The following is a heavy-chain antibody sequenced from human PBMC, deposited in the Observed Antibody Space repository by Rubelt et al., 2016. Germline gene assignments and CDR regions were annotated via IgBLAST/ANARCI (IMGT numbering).Heavy chain of an antibody. CDR1: GFTFSDYY. V-gene: IGHV3-11*05. CDR2: ISSSSSYT. CDR3: ASGYSYGSLEVDY. J-gene: IGHJ4*02. Sequence: VQLVESGGGLAQPGGSLRLSCAASGFTFSDYYMSWIRQAPGKGLEWVSYISSSSSYTNYADSVKGRFTISRDNAKNSLYLQMNSLRAEDTGVYYCASGYSYGSLEVDYWGQGTLGTVSS. D-gene: IGHD5-18*01.